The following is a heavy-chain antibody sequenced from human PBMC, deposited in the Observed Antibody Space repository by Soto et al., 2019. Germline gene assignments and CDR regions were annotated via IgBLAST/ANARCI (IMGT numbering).Heavy chain of an antibody. D-gene: IGHD2-15*01. J-gene: IGHJ5*02. Sequence: ASVRVSCKASGYTFTSYDISWVRQAPGQGLEWMGWISTYNGNTNYAQKLQGRVTMTADTSTSTAYMELRSLRSDDTAVYYCARGFRVAATRWWFDPWGQGALVTVSS. CDR2: ISTYNGNT. CDR3: ARGFRVAATRWWFDP. CDR1: GYTFTSYD. V-gene: IGHV1-18*01.